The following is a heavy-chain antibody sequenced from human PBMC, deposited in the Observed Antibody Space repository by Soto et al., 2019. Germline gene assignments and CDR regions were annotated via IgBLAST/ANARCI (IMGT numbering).Heavy chain of an antibody. D-gene: IGHD5-12*01. J-gene: IGHJ4*02. V-gene: IGHV4-31*03. CDR1: GGSISSGGYY. CDR2: IYYSGST. Sequence: QVQLQESGPGLVKPSQTLSLTCTVSGGSISSGGYYWSWIRQHPGKGLEWIGYIYYSGSTYYNPSPKSRVTISVDTSKNQFSLKLSSVTAADTAVYYCARAIDQSGYGSSRFDYWGQGTLVTVSS. CDR3: ARAIDQSGYGSSRFDY.